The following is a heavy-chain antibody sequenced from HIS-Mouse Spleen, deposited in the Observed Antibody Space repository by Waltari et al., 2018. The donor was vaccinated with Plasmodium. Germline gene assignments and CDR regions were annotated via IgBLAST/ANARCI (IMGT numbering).Heavy chain of an antibody. CDR3: AREVNSGTFDY. D-gene: IGHD1-26*01. V-gene: IGHV4-59*01. CDR1: GGSISSYY. CDR2: IYYSGST. Sequence: QVQLQESGPGLVKPSETLSLTCTVSGGSISSYYWNWIRQPPGKGLEWIGYIYYSGSTNYNPSLKCRVTISVDTSKNQFSLKLSSVTAADTAVYYCAREVNSGTFDYWGQGTLVTVSS. J-gene: IGHJ4*02.